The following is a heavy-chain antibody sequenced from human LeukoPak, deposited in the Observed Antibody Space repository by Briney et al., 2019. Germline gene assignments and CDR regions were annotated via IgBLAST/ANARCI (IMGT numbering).Heavy chain of an antibody. D-gene: IGHD5-18*01. CDR1: GFTFSSYA. J-gene: IGHJ4*02. CDR3: AKVGGYGLPPKYYFDY. CDR2: IGGSGGST. Sequence: GGSLRLSCAASGFTFSSYAMSWVRQAPGKGLEWVSAIGGSGGSTYYADSVKGRFTISRDNSKNTLYLQMNSLRAEDTAVYYCAKVGGYGLPPKYYFDYWGQGTLVTVSS. V-gene: IGHV3-23*01.